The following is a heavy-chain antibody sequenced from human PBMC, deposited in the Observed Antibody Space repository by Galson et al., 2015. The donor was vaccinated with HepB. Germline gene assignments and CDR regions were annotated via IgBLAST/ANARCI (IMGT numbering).Heavy chain of an antibody. CDR2: IGTAGDT. CDR3: ARNSRDFDAFDI. CDR1: GFTFSSYD. Sequence: SLRLSCAASGFTFSSYDMHWVRQATGKGLEWVSAIGTAGDTYYPGSVKGRFTISRENAKNSLYLQMNSLRAGDTAVYYCARNSRDFDAFDIWGQGTMVTVSS. D-gene: IGHD2-21*02. V-gene: IGHV3-13*01. J-gene: IGHJ3*02.